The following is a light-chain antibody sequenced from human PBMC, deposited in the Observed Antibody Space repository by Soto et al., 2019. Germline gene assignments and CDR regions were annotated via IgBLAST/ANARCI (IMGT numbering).Light chain of an antibody. CDR1: QSVNNN. V-gene: IGKV3-15*01. CDR2: GAS. Sequence: ETLMTQSPATLSVSPGERATLSCRASQSVNNNLAWYQQKLGQAPRVLIYGASTRATGIPARFTGSGSGTEFILTYTSLQSEDSAVYYCQEYNTWPWTFGQGTKVEFK. J-gene: IGKJ1*01. CDR3: QEYNTWPWT.